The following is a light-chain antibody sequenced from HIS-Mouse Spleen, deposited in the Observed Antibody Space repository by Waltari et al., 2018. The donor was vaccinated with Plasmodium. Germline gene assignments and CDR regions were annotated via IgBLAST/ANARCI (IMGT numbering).Light chain of an antibody. Sequence: EIVMTQSPATLSVSPGERATLSCRASQRVSSNLAWYQQKPGQAPRLIIYCASTRATGIPARFSGSGSGTEFTLTISSLQSEDFAVYYCQQYNNWSFTFGPGTKVDIK. V-gene: IGKV3-15*01. CDR1: QRVSSN. CDR3: QQYNNWSFT. J-gene: IGKJ3*01. CDR2: CAS.